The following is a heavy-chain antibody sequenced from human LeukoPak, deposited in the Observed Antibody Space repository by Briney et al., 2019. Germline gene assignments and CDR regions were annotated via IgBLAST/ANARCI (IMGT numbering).Heavy chain of an antibody. CDR2: IYYSGST. V-gene: IGHV4-59*05. D-gene: IGHD3-10*01. J-gene: IGHJ4*02. CDR1: GGSISSYY. Sequence: KLSETLSLTCTVSGGSISSYYWSWIRQPPGKGLEWIGSIYYSGSTYYNPSLKSRVTISVDTSKNQFSLKLSSVTAADTAVYYCARTPFDPERITMVRGVPPFDYWGQGTLVTVSS. CDR3: ARTPFDPERITMVRGVPPFDY.